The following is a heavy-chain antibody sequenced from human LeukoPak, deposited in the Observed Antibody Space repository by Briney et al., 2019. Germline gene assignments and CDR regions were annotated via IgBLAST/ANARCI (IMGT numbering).Heavy chain of an antibody. CDR1: GGSISSYY. D-gene: IGHD3-3*01. J-gene: IGHJ6*02. CDR3: ARSFDYYYYGMDV. CDR2: IYYSGST. Sequence: SETLSLTCTVSGGSISSYYWSWIRQPPGKGLEWIGYIYYSGSTNYNPSLKSRVTISVDTSKNQFSLKLSSVTAADTAVYYCARSFDYYYYGMDVWGQGTTVTVSS. V-gene: IGHV4-59*01.